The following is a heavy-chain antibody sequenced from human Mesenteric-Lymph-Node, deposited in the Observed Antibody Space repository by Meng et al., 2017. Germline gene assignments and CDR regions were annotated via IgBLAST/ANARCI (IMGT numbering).Heavy chain of an antibody. J-gene: IGHJ2*01. V-gene: IGHV1-18*01. CDR2: ISVKNGES. D-gene: IGHD6-13*01. CDR3: ARYVPNGSFWYFDF. Sequence: VRLVQSGADAQKPGLSMKVSCKASGYIFTNYDIGWGRQAPGQGLGWMGWISVKNGESKYPQNFQGRVTMATDTTTSTAYMELRSLTSDDTAVYYCARYVPNGSFWYFDFWGRGTLVTVSS. CDR1: GYIFTNYD.